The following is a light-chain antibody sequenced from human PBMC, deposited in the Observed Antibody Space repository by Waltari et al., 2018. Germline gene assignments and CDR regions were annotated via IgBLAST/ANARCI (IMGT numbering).Light chain of an antibody. Sequence: QSALTQPASVSGSPGQSIPISCPGTSSDVGGYKFVSWYQQHPDKAPKLVIFDVSNRPSGLSRRFSSSKTGNTASLTISGLQPEDEADYYCSSFASGDTHVFGTGTKLTVL. CDR1: SSDVGGYKF. CDR3: SSFASGDTHV. J-gene: IGLJ1*01. CDR2: DVS. V-gene: IGLV2-14*03.